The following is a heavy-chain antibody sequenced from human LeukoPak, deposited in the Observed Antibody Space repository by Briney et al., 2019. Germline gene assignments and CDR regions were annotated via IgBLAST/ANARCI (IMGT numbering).Heavy chain of an antibody. CDR3: ARGGLRHPLSLFDY. Sequence: SVKVSCKASGGTFSSYAISWVRQASGQGLEWMGGIIPIFGTANYAQKFQGRVTITADESTSTAYMELSSLRSEDTAVYYCARGGLRHPLSLFDYWGQGTLVTVSS. V-gene: IGHV1-69*13. J-gene: IGHJ4*02. CDR2: IIPIFGTA. CDR1: GGTFSSYA. D-gene: IGHD3-16*01.